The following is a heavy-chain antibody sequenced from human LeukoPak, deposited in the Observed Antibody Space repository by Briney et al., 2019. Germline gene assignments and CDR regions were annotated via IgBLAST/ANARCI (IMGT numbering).Heavy chain of an antibody. CDR1: GFTFSSYG. CDR2: ISGSGGST. V-gene: IGHV3-23*01. J-gene: IGHJ5*02. Sequence: PGGSLRLSCAASGFTFSSYGMHWVRQAPGKGLEWVSAISGSGGSTYYADSVKGRFTISRDNSKNTLYLQMNSLRAEDTAVYYCAKDGTGLRVCPPTFYDSSGYYGRFDTWGQGTLVTVSS. CDR3: AKDGTGLRVCPPTFYDSSGYYGRFDT. D-gene: IGHD3-22*01.